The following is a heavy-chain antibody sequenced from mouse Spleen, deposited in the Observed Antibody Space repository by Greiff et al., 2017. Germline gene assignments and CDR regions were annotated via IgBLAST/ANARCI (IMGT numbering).Heavy chain of an antibody. CDR1: GFTFSDYG. J-gene: IGHJ4*01. V-gene: IGHV5-17*01. CDR2: ISSGSSTI. CDR3: ARSSLLNGDYAMDY. Sequence: DVQLVESGGGLVKPGGSLKLSCAASGFTFSDYGMHWVRQAPEKGLEWVAYISSGSSTIYYADTVKGRFTISRDNAKNTLFLQMTSLRSEDTAMYYCARSSLLNGDYAMDYWGQGTSVTVSS. D-gene: IGHD2-10*01.